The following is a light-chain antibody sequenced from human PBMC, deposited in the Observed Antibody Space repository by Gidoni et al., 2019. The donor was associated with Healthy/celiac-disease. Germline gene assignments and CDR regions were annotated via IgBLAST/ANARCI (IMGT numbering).Light chain of an antibody. CDR2: WAS. J-gene: IGKJ5*01. Sequence: DIVLSQTPVSLAVSLGERATINCKSSQSVLYSSNNKNYWAWYQQKPGQPPKLLIYWASTRESGVPDRFSGSGSGTDFTLTISSLQAEDVAVYYCQQYYSTPTFGQGTRLEIK. V-gene: IGKV4-1*01. CDR3: QQYYSTPT. CDR1: QSVLYSSNNKNY.